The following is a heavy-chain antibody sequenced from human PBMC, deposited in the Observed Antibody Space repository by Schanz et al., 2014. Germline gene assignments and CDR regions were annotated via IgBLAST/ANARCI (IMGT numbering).Heavy chain of an antibody. J-gene: IGHJ3*02. CDR2: INPSGGST. CDR1: GYTFISYG. Sequence: QVQLVQSGAEVKKPGASVKVSCKASGYTFISYGIKWVRQAPGQGLEWMGMINPSGGSTTYAQKFQGRVTMTRDTSTSTVYMELRSLRSDDTALYYCTRGGYSYALSAFDIWGQGTILTVSS. CDR3: TRGGYSYALSAFDI. V-gene: IGHV1-46*01. D-gene: IGHD5-18*01.